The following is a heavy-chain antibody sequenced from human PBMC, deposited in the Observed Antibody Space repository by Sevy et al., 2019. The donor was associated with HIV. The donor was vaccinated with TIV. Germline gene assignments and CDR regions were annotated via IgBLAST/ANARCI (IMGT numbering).Heavy chain of an antibody. Sequence: GGSLRLSCRVSGFTFIKHAMHWVRQAPGKGLEWVALVSYDGSREYYTDSVKGRFTIFRDNSKNTLSLQMDSLRPDDTAVYYCARDRDRYCDSGNCCYLDSWGQGTLVTVSS. CDR3: ARDRDRYCDSGNCCYLDS. CDR1: GFTFIKHA. CDR2: VSYDGSRE. D-gene: IGHD2-2*01. J-gene: IGHJ4*02. V-gene: IGHV3-30*10.